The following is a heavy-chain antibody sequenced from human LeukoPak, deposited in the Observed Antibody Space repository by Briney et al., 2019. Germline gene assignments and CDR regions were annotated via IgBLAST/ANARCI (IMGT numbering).Heavy chain of an antibody. V-gene: IGHV4-31*03. CDR2: IYSSGST. D-gene: IGHD2-2*02. J-gene: IGHJ3*02. CDR1: GGSISSGGYY. CDR3: ARHVRVPAAIQIDAFDI. Sequence: SETLSLTCTVSGGSISSGGYYWSWIRQHPGKGLEWIGYIYSSGSTYYNVSLKSRVTISVDTSKNQFSLKLSSVTAADTAVYYCARHVRVPAAIQIDAFDIWGQGTMVTVSS.